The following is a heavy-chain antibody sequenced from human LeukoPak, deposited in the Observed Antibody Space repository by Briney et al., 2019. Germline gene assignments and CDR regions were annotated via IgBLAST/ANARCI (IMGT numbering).Heavy chain of an antibody. Sequence: GGSLRLSCAASGFTFSIYSMNWVRQAPGKGLEWVSYISSTSTTIYYTDSVKGRFTISRDNAKNSLYLQMNSLRDEDTAVYYCARDRMVRGVNDAFDIWGQGTMVTVSS. CDR3: ARDRMVRGVNDAFDI. CDR1: GFTFSIYS. CDR2: ISSTSTTI. J-gene: IGHJ3*02. V-gene: IGHV3-48*02. D-gene: IGHD3-10*01.